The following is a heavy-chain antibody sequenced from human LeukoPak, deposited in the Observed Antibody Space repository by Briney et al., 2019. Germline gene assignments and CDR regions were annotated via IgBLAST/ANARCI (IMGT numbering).Heavy chain of an antibody. D-gene: IGHD3-22*01. CDR2: INPNSGGT. CDR3: ARGGPEYDSNGYYYFDY. V-gene: IGHV1-2*02. J-gene: IGHJ4*02. Sequence: ASVKVSCKASGYTFTGYYIHWVRRAPGQGLEWMGWINPNSGGTNYAQKFQGRVTMTRDTSISTAYMELSNLRSDDAAVYYCARGGPEYDSNGYYYFDYWAGSPGHRLL. CDR1: GYTFTGYY.